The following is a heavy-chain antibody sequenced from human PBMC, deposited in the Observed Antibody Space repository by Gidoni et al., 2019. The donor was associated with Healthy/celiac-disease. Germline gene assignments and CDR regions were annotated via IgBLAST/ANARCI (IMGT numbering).Heavy chain of an antibody. CDR1: GGSFSGYY. Sequence: QVQLQQWGAGLFKPSETLSFPCAVYGGSFSGYYCSWIRQPPGKGLEWIGEINHSGSTNYNPSLKSRVTISVDTSKNQFSLKLSSVTAADTAVYYCARSSSSWSYYFDYWGQGTLVTVSS. V-gene: IGHV4-34*01. CDR3: ARSSSSWSYYFDY. J-gene: IGHJ4*02. CDR2: INHSGST. D-gene: IGHD6-13*01.